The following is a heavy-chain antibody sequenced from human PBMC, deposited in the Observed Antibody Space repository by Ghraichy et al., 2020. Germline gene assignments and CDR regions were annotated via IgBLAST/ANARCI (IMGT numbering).Heavy chain of an antibody. Sequence: GGSLRLSCAASGFTFSSYGMHWVRQAPGKGLEWVAVISYDGSNKYYADSVKGRFTISRDNSKNTLYLQMNSLRAEDTAVYYCAKDTNWGFNWYFDLWGRGTLVTVSS. CDR2: ISYDGSNK. V-gene: IGHV3-30*18. CDR1: GFTFSSYG. CDR3: AKDTNWGFNWYFDL. J-gene: IGHJ2*01. D-gene: IGHD7-27*01.